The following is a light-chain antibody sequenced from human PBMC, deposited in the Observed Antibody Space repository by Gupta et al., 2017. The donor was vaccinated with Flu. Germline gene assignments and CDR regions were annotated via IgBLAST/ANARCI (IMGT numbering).Light chain of an antibody. CDR2: CAS. Sequence: EIVLTQSPGPLSLSPGERATLSCRASQSVSSSYLAWYQQKPGQAPRLLIYCASSRATGIPDRFSGSGSGTDFTLTIIRLEPEDFAVYYCQQYCSSPPFGQGTKLEIK. V-gene: IGKV3-20*01. J-gene: IGKJ2*01. CDR3: QQYCSSPP. CDR1: QSVSSSY.